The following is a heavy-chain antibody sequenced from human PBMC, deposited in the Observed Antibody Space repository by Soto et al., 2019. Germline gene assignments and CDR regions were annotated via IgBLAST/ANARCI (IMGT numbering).Heavy chain of an antibody. V-gene: IGHV3-30-3*01. Sequence: GGSLRLSCAASGFTFRCSEMHWGRQAPGKGLEWVAFVSYDGDDQYYADSVKGRFTVSRDNSGNTLHLQMDSLRPEDTAFYYCARASYFSEKTAYYAKSFKWFDPWGQGTLVTVSS. J-gene: IGHJ5*02. CDR3: ARASYFSEKTAYYAKSFKWFDP. D-gene: IGHD3-9*01. CDR2: VSYDGDDQ. CDR1: GFTFRCSE.